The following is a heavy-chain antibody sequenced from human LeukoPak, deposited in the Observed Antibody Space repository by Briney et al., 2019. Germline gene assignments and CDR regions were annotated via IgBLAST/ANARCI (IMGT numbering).Heavy chain of an antibody. Sequence: PGGSLRLSCAASAFTVSGTYMSWVRQAPGKGLEWVSLIYSGGGTYYADSVKGRFTIPRDNSKNTLYLQMNSLRADDTAAYYCARGYSGTGFWGQGTLVIVSS. D-gene: IGHD1-26*01. J-gene: IGHJ4*02. CDR3: ARGYSGTGF. V-gene: IGHV3-53*01. CDR2: IYSGGGT. CDR1: AFTVSGTY.